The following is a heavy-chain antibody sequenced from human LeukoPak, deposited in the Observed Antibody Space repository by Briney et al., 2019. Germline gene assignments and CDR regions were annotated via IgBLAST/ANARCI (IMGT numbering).Heavy chain of an antibody. Sequence: TSETLSLTCAVSGYSISSGYYWGWIRQPPGKGLEWIGRIYHSGSTYYNPSLKSRVTISVDTSKNQFSLKLSSVTAADTAVYYCARRSVAAAANYYYYYMDVWGKGTTVTVSS. CDR1: GYSISSGYY. CDR3: ARRSVAAAANYYYYYMDV. J-gene: IGHJ6*03. V-gene: IGHV4-38-2*01. D-gene: IGHD6-13*01. CDR2: IYHSGST.